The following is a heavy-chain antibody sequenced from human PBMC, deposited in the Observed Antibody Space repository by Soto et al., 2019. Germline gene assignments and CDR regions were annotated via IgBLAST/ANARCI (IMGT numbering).Heavy chain of an antibody. D-gene: IGHD2-8*01. J-gene: IGHJ3*02. CDR1: GFTFSSYW. CDR2: IKQDGSEK. V-gene: IGHV3-7*01. Sequence: GGSLRLSCAASGFTFSSYWMSWVRQAPGKGLEWVANIKQDGSEKYYVDSVKGRFTISRDNAKNSLYLQMNSLRAEDTAVYYCARAGYCTNGVCHDAFDIWGQGTMVTVSS. CDR3: ARAGYCTNGVCHDAFDI.